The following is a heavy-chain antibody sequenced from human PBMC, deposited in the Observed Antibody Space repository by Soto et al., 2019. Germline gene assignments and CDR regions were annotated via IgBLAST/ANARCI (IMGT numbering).Heavy chain of an antibody. Sequence: QVQLVESGGGVVQPGRSLRLSCAASGFTFSSYAMHWVRQAPGKGLEWVAVISYDGSNKYYTDSVKGRFTISRDNSKKTLYLQMNSMRAEDTAVYYCARHLWREDHNWGYVDLWGRGTLVTVSS. CDR3: ARHLWREDHNWGYVDL. V-gene: IGHV3-30-3*01. D-gene: IGHD2-21*01. CDR2: ISYDGSNK. J-gene: IGHJ2*01. CDR1: GFTFSSYA.